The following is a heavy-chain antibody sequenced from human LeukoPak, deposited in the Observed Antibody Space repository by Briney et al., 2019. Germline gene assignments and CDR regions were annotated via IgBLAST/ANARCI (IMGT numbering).Heavy chain of an antibody. J-gene: IGHJ4*02. CDR2: ISYDGSNK. CDR3: AKSAAAGGGFDY. CDR1: GFTFSSYG. Sequence: PGGSLRLSCAASGFTFSSYGMHWVRQAPGKGLEGVAVISYDGSNKYYADSVKGRFTISRDNSKNTLYLQMNSLRAEDTAVYYCAKSAAAGGGFDYRGQGTLVTVS. D-gene: IGHD6-13*01. V-gene: IGHV3-30*18.